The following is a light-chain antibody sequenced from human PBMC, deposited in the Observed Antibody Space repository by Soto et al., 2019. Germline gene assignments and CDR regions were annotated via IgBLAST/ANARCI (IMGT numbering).Light chain of an antibody. CDR1: SSDVGSYNL. V-gene: IGLV2-23*01. Sequence: QSALTQPASVSGSPGQSITISCTGTSSDVGSYNLVSWYQQHPGKDPKLMIYEGSKRPSGVSNRFSGSKSANTASLTISGLXXXXXXXYYCCSXAGSSTYVFGTGTKLTVL. CDR3: CSXAGSSTYV. CDR2: EGS. J-gene: IGLJ1*01.